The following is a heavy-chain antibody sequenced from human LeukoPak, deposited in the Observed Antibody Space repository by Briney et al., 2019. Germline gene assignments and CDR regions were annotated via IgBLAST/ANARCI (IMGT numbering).Heavy chain of an antibody. CDR1: GFTFNGYS. D-gene: IGHD4-17*01. V-gene: IGHV3-21*01. J-gene: IGHJ4*02. CDR3: ARNRGDPSYFDY. Sequence: GGSLRLSCTASGFTFNGYSMNWVRQAPGKGLEWVSSISTSSSYIYYADSVKGRFTISRNNPKNSLYLQMNSLGAEDTAVYYCARNRGDPSYFDYWGQGTLVTVSS. CDR2: ISTSSSYI.